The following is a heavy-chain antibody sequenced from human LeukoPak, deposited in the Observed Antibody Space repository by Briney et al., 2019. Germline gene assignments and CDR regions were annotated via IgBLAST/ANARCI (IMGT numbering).Heavy chain of an antibody. V-gene: IGHV1-69*06. Sequence: GASVKVSCKSSAGTFSSYAISWVRQAPGQGLEWMGGIIPIFGTANYAQKFQGSVTITADKSTSTDYMELSSLRSEDTAVYYCAREADYGGLFYDYWGQGTLVTVSS. CDR1: AGTFSSYA. D-gene: IGHD4-23*01. CDR3: AREADYGGLFYDY. CDR2: IIPIFGTA. J-gene: IGHJ4*02.